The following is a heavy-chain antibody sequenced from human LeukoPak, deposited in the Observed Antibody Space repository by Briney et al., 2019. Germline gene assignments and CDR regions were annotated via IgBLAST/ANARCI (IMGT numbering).Heavy chain of an antibody. CDR3: ASESVVAAIRYYYYYMDV. Sequence: SVKVSCKASGGTFSSYAISWVRQAPGQGLEWMGRIIPIFGTANYAQKFQGRVTITTDESTSTAYMELSSLRSEDTAVYYCASESVVAAIRYYYYYMDVRGKGTTVTVSS. D-gene: IGHD2-15*01. V-gene: IGHV1-69*05. CDR1: GGTFSSYA. J-gene: IGHJ6*03. CDR2: IIPIFGTA.